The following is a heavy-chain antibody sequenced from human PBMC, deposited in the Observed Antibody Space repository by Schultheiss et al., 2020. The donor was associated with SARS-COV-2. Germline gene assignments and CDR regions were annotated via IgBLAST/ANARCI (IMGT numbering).Heavy chain of an antibody. CDR2: IYYSGST. CDR1: GGSFSGYY. D-gene: IGHD3-22*01. J-gene: IGHJ5*02. CDR3: VRDDGGYFRTSWFDP. Sequence: SETLSLTCAVYGGSFSGYYWSWIRQHPGKGLEWIGYIYYSGSTYYNPSLKSRVTMSADTSKNQFSLKLSSVTAADTAVYYCVRDDGGYFRTSWFDPWGQGTRVTVSS. V-gene: IGHV4-34*01.